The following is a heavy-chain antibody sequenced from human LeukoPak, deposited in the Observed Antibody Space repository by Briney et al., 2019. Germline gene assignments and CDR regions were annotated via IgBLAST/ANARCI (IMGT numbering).Heavy chain of an antibody. CDR2: ISHSGST. CDR1: GGSLIDYY. V-gene: IGHV4-34*01. J-gene: IGHJ6*03. CDR3: ARQDKDIWNYYNMDV. D-gene: IGHD2-15*01. Sequence: PSETLCLTCAVSGGSLIDYYWSWIRQPPGKGLEWIGEISHSGSTRYSPSLKSRVTVSVDTSNNQFFLNLTSVTAADTAVYYCARQDKDIWNYYNMDVWGKGTTVTVSS.